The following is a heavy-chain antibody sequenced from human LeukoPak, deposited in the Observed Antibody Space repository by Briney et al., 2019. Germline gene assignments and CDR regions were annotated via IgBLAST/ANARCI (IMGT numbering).Heavy chain of an antibody. D-gene: IGHD6-19*01. CDR3: ARDNSSGWPLDY. J-gene: IGHJ4*02. CDR2: INHSGST. Sequence: SETLSLTCAVYGGSFSGYYWSWIRQPPGKGLEWIGEINHSGSTNYNPSLKSRVTISVDTSKNQFSLKLSSVTAADTAVYYCARDNSSGWPLDYWGQGTLVTVSS. CDR1: GGSFSGYY. V-gene: IGHV4-34*01.